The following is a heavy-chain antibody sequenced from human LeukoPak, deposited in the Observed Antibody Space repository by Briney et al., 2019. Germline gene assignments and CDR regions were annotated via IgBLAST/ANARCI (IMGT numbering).Heavy chain of an antibody. Sequence: PGGSLRLSCAASGFIFDDYAMHWVRQAPGKGLEWVSGISWNSGSIGYADSVKGRFTISRDNAKNSLYLQMNSLRAEDTALYYCAKDSTYYYDSSRSAFDIWGQGTMVTVSS. J-gene: IGHJ3*02. V-gene: IGHV3-9*01. D-gene: IGHD3-22*01. CDR3: AKDSTYYYDSSRSAFDI. CDR2: ISWNSGSI. CDR1: GFIFDDYA.